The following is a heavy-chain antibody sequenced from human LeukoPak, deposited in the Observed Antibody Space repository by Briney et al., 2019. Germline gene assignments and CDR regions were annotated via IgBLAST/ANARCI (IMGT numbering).Heavy chain of an antibody. Sequence: SETLSLTCTVSGGSISSYYWSWIRQPPGKGLEWIGYIYYSGSTNYNPSLKSRVTISVDTSKNQFSLKLNSVTAADTAVYYCARIVSSGWYYYYMDVWGKGTTVTVSS. CDR1: GGSISSYY. D-gene: IGHD6-19*01. CDR2: IYYSGST. J-gene: IGHJ6*03. CDR3: ARIVSSGWYYYYMDV. V-gene: IGHV4-59*08.